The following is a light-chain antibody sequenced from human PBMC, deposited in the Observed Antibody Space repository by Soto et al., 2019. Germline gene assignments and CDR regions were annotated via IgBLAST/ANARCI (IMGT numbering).Light chain of an antibody. CDR2: AAS. V-gene: IGKV1-12*01. J-gene: IGKJ5*01. CDR1: QGITSW. CDR3: QQANTFPIT. Sequence: DIQLTQSPSSVSASVGDRVTITCRASQGITSWLAWYQKKPGKAPRLLIYAASNLQSGVPSRFSGSGSGTDFTLTISSLQPEDSASYYCQQANTFPITFCQGTRLEI.